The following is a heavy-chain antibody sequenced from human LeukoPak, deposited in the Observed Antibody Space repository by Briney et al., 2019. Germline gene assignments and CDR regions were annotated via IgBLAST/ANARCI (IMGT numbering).Heavy chain of an antibody. Sequence: ASVQVSCKASGYTFTSYDINWVRQATGQGLKWMGWMNPNSGNTGYAQKFQGRVTMTRNTSISTAYMELSSLRSEDTAVYYCARGVMVVAATQFDPWGQGTLVTVSS. V-gene: IGHV1-8*01. J-gene: IGHJ5*02. D-gene: IGHD2-15*01. CDR1: GYTFTSYD. CDR2: MNPNSGNT. CDR3: ARGVMVVAATQFDP.